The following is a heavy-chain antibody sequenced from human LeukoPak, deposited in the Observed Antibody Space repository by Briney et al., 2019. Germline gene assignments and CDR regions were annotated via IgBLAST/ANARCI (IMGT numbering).Heavy chain of an antibody. CDR1: GGSFSGYY. J-gene: IGHJ3*02. CDR3: ARHQWVPAFDI. V-gene: IGHV4-34*01. D-gene: IGHD1-26*01. Sequence: SETLSLTCAVYGGSFSGYYWSWIRQPPGKGLEWIGEINHSGSTNYKPSLKSRVTISVDTSKNQFSLKVRSVTAADTAVYYCARHQWVPAFDIWGQGTMVTVSS. CDR2: INHSGST.